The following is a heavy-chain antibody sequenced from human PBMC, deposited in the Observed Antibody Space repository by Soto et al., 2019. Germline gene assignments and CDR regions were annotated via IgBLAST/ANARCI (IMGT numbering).Heavy chain of an antibody. D-gene: IGHD2-2*01. J-gene: IGHJ6*02. Sequence: GGSLRLSCAASGFTFSSYWMSWVRQAPGKGLEWVANIKQDGSEKYYVDSVKGRFTISRDNAKNSLYLQMNSLRAEDTAVYYCARDIHEEVVVGGWDYYYGMDVWGQGTTVTVSS. V-gene: IGHV3-7*05. CDR3: ARDIHEEVVVGGWDYYYGMDV. CDR2: IKQDGSEK. CDR1: GFTFSSYW.